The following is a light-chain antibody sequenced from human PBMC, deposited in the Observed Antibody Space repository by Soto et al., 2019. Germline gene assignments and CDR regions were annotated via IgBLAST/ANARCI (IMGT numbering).Light chain of an antibody. CDR3: QHYNNWPPWT. V-gene: IGKV3-15*01. CDR2: GAS. Sequence: EILMTQSPATLSVSPGEGATFSCRSSQSVSSHLAWYQQKPGQATRLLIYGASIRATGIPARFTGSGSGTEFTLTISSLQSEDFAVYYCQHYNNWPPWTFGQGTKVDIK. J-gene: IGKJ1*01. CDR1: QSVSSH.